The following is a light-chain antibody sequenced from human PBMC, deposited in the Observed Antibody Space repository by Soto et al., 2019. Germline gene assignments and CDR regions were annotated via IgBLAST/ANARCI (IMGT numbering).Light chain of an antibody. CDR3: CSYAGSSTFSHV. J-gene: IGLJ1*01. CDR1: SSDVGSYNL. CDR2: EVS. Sequence: QSVLTQPASVSGSPGQSITISCTGASSDVGSYNLVSWYQQHPGKAPKLMIYEVSKRPSGVSNRFSGSKSGNTASLTISGLQAEDEADYYCCSYAGSSTFSHVFGTGTKVTVL. V-gene: IGLV2-23*02.